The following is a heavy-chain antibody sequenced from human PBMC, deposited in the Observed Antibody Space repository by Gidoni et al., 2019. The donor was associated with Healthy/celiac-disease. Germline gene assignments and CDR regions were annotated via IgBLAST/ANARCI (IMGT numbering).Heavy chain of an antibody. D-gene: IGHD2-15*01. CDR1: GWSFSGYY. CDR3: ARESCSGGSCRRFDP. Sequence: QVQLQQWGAGLLKPSATLSLTCAVYGWSFSGYYWSWIRQPPGKGREWIGEINHSGSTNYNPSLKSRVTISVDTSKNQFSLKLSSVTAADTAVYYCARESCSGGSCRRFDPWGQGTLVTVSS. J-gene: IGHJ5*02. V-gene: IGHV4-34*01. CDR2: INHSGST.